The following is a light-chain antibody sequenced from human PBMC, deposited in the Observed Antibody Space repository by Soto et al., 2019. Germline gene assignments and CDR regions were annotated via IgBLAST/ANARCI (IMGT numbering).Light chain of an antibody. V-gene: IGLV2-14*01. CDR2: EVS. J-gene: IGLJ1*01. Sequence: QSALTQPASVSGSPGQSITISCTGTSSDVGGYNYVSWYQQHPGKAPKLMIYEVSKRPSGVSNRFSGSKSGNTASLTISGLQAEDEADYYCSSYTTNSPYVFGTGTKLTVL. CDR1: SSDVGGYNY. CDR3: SSYTTNSPYV.